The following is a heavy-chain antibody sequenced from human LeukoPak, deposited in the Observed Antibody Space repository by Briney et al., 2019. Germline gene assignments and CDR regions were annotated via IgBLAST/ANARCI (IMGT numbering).Heavy chain of an antibody. Sequence: GASVKVSCKASGYTFTSYDINWVRQATGQGLEWMGWMNPDSGNTGYAQKFQGRVTMTRNTSISTAYMELSSLRSEDTAVYYCASDVFRVAGAGYRRLIYGMDVWGKGTTVTVSS. V-gene: IGHV1-8*01. J-gene: IGHJ6*04. CDR3: ASDVFRVAGAGYRRLIYGMDV. D-gene: IGHD6-19*01. CDR1: GYTFTSYD. CDR2: MNPDSGNT.